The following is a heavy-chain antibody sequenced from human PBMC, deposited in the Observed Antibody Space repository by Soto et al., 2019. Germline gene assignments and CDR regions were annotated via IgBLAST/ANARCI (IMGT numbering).Heavy chain of an antibody. CDR2: ITSSGGST. CDR3: TTGPLISGDY. V-gene: IGHV3-23*01. Sequence: EVQLLESGGGLVQPGGSLRLSCAASGFTFSGYAMSWVRQAPGKGLEWVSAITSSGGSTYFADSVKGRFTISRDNSKNTLYLHLNSLRAEDTTIYYCTTGPLISGDYGGQGTLVTVSS. D-gene: IGHD1-1*01. CDR1: GFTFSGYA. J-gene: IGHJ4*02.